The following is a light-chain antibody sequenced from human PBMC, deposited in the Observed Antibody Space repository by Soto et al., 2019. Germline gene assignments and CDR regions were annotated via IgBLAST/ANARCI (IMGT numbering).Light chain of an antibody. J-gene: IGKJ4*01. Sequence: EIVMTQSPATLSVSPGERATLSCRASQSISSNLPWYQHKLGQAPRLFIFRASSRATGIPARFSGSGSGTEFNMTISSLQSEDFAVYYCQQYNNWPRATFGGGTKVEIK. CDR1: QSISSN. V-gene: IGKV3-15*01. CDR2: RAS. CDR3: QQYNNWPRAT.